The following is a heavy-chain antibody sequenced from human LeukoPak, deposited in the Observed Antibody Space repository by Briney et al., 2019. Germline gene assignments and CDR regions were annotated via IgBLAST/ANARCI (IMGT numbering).Heavy chain of an antibody. J-gene: IGHJ3*02. CDR3: ARAPEYHDILTGHGAFDI. CDR1: GGSISSYY. CDR2: IYTSGST. Sequence: SETLSPTCTVSGGSISSYYWSWIRQPAGKGLEWIGRIYTSGSTNYNPSLKSRVTMSVDTSKNQFSLKLSSVTAADTAVYYCARAPEYHDILTGHGAFDIWGQGTMVTVSS. V-gene: IGHV4-4*07. D-gene: IGHD3-9*01.